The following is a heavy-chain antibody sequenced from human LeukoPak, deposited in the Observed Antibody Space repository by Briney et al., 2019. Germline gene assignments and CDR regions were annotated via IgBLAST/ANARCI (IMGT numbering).Heavy chain of an antibody. CDR2: IRSKAYGGTT. CDR1: GFTFGDYA. V-gene: IGHV3-49*04. D-gene: IGHD4-11*01. Sequence: PGGSLRLSCTASGFTFGDYAMSWVRQAPGKGLEWVGFIRSKAYGGTTEYAASLKGRFTISRDDSKSIAYLQMNTLKTEDTAVYYCTREGGLYYSDWRAGDYRGQGTLVTVSS. J-gene: IGHJ4*02. CDR3: TREGGLYYSDWRAGDY.